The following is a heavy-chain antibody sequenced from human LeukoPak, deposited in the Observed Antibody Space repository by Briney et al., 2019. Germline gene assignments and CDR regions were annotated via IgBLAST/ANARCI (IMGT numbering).Heavy chain of an antibody. CDR3: ARGGYYNILTGFRSRFLGFDY. Sequence: GGSLRLSCAPSGFTFSTYGMHGVRQAPGKGLEGVAFIRNDGTNKYYADSVKGRFTISRDNSKNTLYLQMNSLRADDTAVYYCARGGYYNILTGFRSRFLGFDYWGQGTLVTVSS. V-gene: IGHV3-30*02. J-gene: IGHJ4*02. D-gene: IGHD3-9*01. CDR2: IRNDGTNK. CDR1: GFTFSTYG.